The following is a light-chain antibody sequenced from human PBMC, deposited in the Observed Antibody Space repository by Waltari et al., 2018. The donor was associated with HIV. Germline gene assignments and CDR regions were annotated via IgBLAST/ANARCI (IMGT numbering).Light chain of an antibody. V-gene: IGLV1-47*01. CDR1: STNLGSNY. CDR2: RNN. CDR3: AAWDDSLSGFWV. Sequence: QSVLTQPPSASGTHGQRVTIPCSGSSTNLGSNYVYRYQQLPGTAPKLPINRNNQRPSGVPDRFSGSKSGTSASLAISGLRSEDEADYYCAAWDDSLSGFWVFGGGTKLTVL. J-gene: IGLJ3*02.